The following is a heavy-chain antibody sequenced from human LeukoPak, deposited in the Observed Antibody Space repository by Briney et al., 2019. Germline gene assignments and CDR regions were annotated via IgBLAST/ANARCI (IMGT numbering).Heavy chain of an antibody. Sequence: GASVKVSFKASGYTFTSYDINWVRQATGQGLEWMGWMNPNSGNTGYAQKFQGRVTMTRSTSISTAYMELSSLRSEDTAVYYCARVGRGYYGSGSYDYYYDYMDVWGKETTVTVSS. CDR1: GYTFTSYD. CDR3: ARVGRGYYGSGSYDYYYDYMDV. D-gene: IGHD3-10*01. J-gene: IGHJ6*03. V-gene: IGHV1-8*01. CDR2: MNPNSGNT.